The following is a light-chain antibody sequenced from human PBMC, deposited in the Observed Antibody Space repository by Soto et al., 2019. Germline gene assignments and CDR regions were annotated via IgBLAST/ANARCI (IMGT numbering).Light chain of an antibody. CDR3: SSYAGSNNVV. V-gene: IGLV2-8*01. CDR2: EVS. Sequence: QSALTQPPSASGSPGQSVTISCTGTTSDVGGYKYVSWYQQHPGKAPKLMIYEVSKRPSGVPDRFSGSKSGNTASLTVSGLQAEDEADYLCSSYAGSNNVVFGPGTKLTVL. CDR1: TSDVGGYKY. J-gene: IGLJ1*01.